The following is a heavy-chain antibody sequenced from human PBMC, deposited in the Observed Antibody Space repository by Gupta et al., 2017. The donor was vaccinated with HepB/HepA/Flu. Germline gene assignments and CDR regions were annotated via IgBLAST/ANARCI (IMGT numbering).Heavy chain of an antibody. J-gene: IGHJ4*02. CDR3: ASPAGAVDY. CDR1: GFTFDDYA. Sequence: EVQLVESGGGLVQPGRSLRLSCAASGFTFDDYAMHWVRQAPGKGLEWVSGISWNSGSIGYADSVKGRFTISRDNAKNSLYLQMNSLRAEDTALYYCASPAGAVDYWGQGTLVTVSS. CDR2: ISWNSGSI. D-gene: IGHD6-19*01. V-gene: IGHV3-9*01.